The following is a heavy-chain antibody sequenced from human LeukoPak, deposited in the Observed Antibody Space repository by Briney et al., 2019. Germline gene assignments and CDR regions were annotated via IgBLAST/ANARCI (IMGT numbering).Heavy chain of an antibody. J-gene: IGHJ4*02. CDR3: ARGGDSSTWDFAY. Sequence: PGGSLRLSCAASGFXFSSYSMNWVRQAPGKGLEWLSSITSSSRYTWYADSVKGRFTISRDNAKNSVYLQMDSLRADDTAVYFCARGGDSSTWDFAYWGQGTLVTVSS. CDR2: ITSSSRYT. D-gene: IGHD6-13*01. V-gene: IGHV3-21*01. CDR1: GFXFSSYS.